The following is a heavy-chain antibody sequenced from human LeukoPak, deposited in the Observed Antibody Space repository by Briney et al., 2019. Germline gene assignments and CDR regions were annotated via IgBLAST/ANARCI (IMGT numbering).Heavy chain of an antibody. CDR2: IYSGGGT. Sequence: GGSLRLSCAASGFTVNNNYMRWVRQAPGKGLEWVSLIYSGGGTYYADAVKGRFTISRDGSKNMLYLQMDSLRAEDTAIYYCARDPPAVAANTYGWGQGTLVTVSS. D-gene: IGHD6-6*01. CDR3: ARDPPAVAANTYG. V-gene: IGHV3-66*01. J-gene: IGHJ4*02. CDR1: GFTVNNNY.